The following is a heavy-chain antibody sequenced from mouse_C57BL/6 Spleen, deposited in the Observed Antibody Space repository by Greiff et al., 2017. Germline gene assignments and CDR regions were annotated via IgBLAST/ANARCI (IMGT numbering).Heavy chain of an antibody. CDR1: GYTFTSYW. CDR2: IDPSDSET. CDR3: ARRGGYGNYPLDY. Sequence: QVQLQQPGAELVRPGSSVKLSCKASGYTFTSYWMHWVKQRPIQGLEWIGNIDPSDSETHYNQKFKDKATLTVDKSSSTAYMQLSSLTSEDSAVYYCARRGGYGNYPLDYWGQGTTLTVSS. J-gene: IGHJ2*01. V-gene: IGHV1-52*01. D-gene: IGHD2-1*01.